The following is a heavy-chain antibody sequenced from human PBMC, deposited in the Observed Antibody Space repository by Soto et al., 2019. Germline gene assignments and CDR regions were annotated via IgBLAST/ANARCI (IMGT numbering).Heavy chain of an antibody. CDR2: IYHSGST. CDR1: GGSISRSNW. D-gene: IGHD3-3*01. CDR3: AGRYYDFWSGYYQADYYYGMDV. V-gene: IGHV4-4*02. J-gene: IGHJ6*02. Sequence: PSETLSLTCAVSGGSISRSNWWSFVRQPPGKGLEWIGEIYHSGSTNYNPSLKSRVTISVDKSKNQFSLKLSSVTAADTAVYYCAGRYYDFWSGYYQADYYYGMDVWGQGTTVTVSS.